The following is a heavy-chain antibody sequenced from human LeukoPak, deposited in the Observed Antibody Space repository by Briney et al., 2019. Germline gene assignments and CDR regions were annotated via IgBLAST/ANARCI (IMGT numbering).Heavy chain of an antibody. V-gene: IGHV3-21*01. CDR2: ISSSSSYI. D-gene: IGHD6-13*01. Sequence: GGSLRLSCAASGFTFSSYSMNWVRQAPGKGLEWVSSISSSSSYIYYADSVKGRFTISRDNAKNSLHLQMNSLRAEDTAVYYCARDGISSSWYNWFDPWGQGTLVTVSS. CDR1: GFTFSSYS. J-gene: IGHJ5*02. CDR3: ARDGISSSWYNWFDP.